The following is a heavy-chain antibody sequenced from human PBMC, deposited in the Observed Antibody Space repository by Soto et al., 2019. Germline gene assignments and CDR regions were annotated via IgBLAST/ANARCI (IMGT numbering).Heavy chain of an antibody. Sequence: AASVKVSCKVSGTSLSGLPMHWVRQAPGKGLEWMGSLDYEEGERSFAHGFQGRLTVTEDTSTDTAYMELSSLMSEDTAVYYCAAGVTTFDYWGQGTLVTVSS. CDR3: AAGVTTFDY. CDR2: LDYEEGER. D-gene: IGHD4-17*01. CDR1: GTSLSGLP. J-gene: IGHJ4*02. V-gene: IGHV1-24*01.